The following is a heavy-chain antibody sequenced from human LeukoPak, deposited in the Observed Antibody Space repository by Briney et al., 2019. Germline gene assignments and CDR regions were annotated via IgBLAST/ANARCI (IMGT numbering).Heavy chain of an antibody. D-gene: IGHD3-10*01. J-gene: IGHJ4*02. CDR2: INYGGTT. Sequence: SETLSLTCTVSGGSISSSNYFWSWIRQPPGQELEWIASINYGGTTYYNPSLKSRVTISVDTSKDQFSLRLSSVAAADTAVYLCARYVVYGSGKYYFDYWGQGSLVSVSS. CDR3: ARYVVYGSGKYYFDY. CDR1: GGSISSSNYF. V-gene: IGHV4-39*01.